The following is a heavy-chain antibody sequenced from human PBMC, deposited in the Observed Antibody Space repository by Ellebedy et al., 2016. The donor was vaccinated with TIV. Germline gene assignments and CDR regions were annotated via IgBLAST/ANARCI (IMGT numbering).Heavy chain of an antibody. Sequence: PGGSLRLSCVAPGFTFSNYWMHWVRQAPGKGLVWVSRINTGGSSTTSVDYVKGRFTISRVNAKNTLYLQMNSLRADDTAVYYCARNRYCSGGNCYALGYWGQGTLVTVSS. D-gene: IGHD2-15*01. V-gene: IGHV3-74*01. J-gene: IGHJ4*02. CDR2: INTGGSST. CDR1: GFTFSNYW. CDR3: ARNRYCSGGNCYALGY.